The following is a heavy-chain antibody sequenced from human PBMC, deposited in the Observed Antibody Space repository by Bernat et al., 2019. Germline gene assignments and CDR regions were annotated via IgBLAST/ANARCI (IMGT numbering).Heavy chain of an antibody. V-gene: IGHV1-18*01. J-gene: IGHJ4*02. CDR2: ISAYNGNT. Sequence: GYTFTSYGISWVRQAPGQGLEWMGWISAYNGNTNYAQKLQGRVTMTTDTSTSTAYMELGSLRSDDTAMYYCASDLPDFDGGLTESYWGQGT. CDR1: GYTFTSYG. D-gene: IGHD3-9*01. CDR3: ASDLPDFDGGLTESY.